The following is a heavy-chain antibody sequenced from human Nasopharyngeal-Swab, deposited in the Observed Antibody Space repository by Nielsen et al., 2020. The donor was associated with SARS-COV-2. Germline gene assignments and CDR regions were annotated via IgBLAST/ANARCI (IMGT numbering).Heavy chain of an antibody. Sequence: ASVKVSCKASGYTFTSYYMHWVRQAPGQGLEWMGIINPSRGSTIYAQKFQGRVTITRHTSTSTVYMELSSLRSEDTAVYYCARGHSRIIVVVPWRKGYFGYWGQGTLVTVSS. CDR3: ARGHSRIIVVVPWRKGYFGY. CDR2: INPSRGST. CDR1: GYTFTSYY. V-gene: IGHV1-46*01. J-gene: IGHJ4*02. D-gene: IGHD2-2*01.